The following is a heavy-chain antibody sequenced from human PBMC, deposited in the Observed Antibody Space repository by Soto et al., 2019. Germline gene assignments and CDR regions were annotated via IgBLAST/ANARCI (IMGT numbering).Heavy chain of an antibody. V-gene: IGHV4-31*03. Sequence: TLSLTCTVSVGSISSGGYYWSWILQHPGKGLEWIGYIYYSGSTYYNPSLKSRVTISVDTSKNQFSLKLSSVTAADTAVYYCARDGSRPGGMDVWGQGTTVTVSS. D-gene: IGHD3-10*01. J-gene: IGHJ6*02. CDR2: IYYSGST. CDR1: VGSISSGGYY. CDR3: ARDGSRPGGMDV.